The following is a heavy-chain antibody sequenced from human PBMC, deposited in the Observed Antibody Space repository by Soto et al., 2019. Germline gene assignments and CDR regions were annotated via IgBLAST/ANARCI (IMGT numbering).Heavy chain of an antibody. Sequence: QVQLVESGGGVVQPGRSLRLSCAASGSTFSNYAMHWVRQAPGKGLEWVAVISYDGSDKYYADSVKGRFTISRDNSKNTLYLQMNSLRAEDTAVYYCARQGVQRAYGSWSYWGQGTLVTVSS. J-gene: IGHJ4*02. CDR3: ARQGVQRAYGSWSY. D-gene: IGHD3-10*01. CDR2: ISYDGSDK. V-gene: IGHV3-30-3*01. CDR1: GSTFSNYA.